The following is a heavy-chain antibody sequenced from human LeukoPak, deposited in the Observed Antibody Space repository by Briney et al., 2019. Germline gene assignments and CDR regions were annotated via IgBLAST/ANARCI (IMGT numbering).Heavy chain of an antibody. CDR3: ARREWLGFHFDY. CDR2: IYYSGST. J-gene: IGHJ4*02. CDR1: GGSISSYY. Sequence: SETLSLTCTVSGGSISSYYGSWIRQPPGKGLEWIGYIYYSGSTNYNPSLKSRVTISVDTSKNQFSLKLSSVTAADTAVYYCARREWLGFHFDYWGQGTLVTVSS. V-gene: IGHV4-59*08. D-gene: IGHD6-19*01.